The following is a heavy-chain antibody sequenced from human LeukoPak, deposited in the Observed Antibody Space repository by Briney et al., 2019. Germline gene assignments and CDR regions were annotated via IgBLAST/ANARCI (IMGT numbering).Heavy chain of an antibody. CDR1: GYTFTSYA. V-gene: IGHV1-3*01. CDR2: INAGNGNT. D-gene: IGHD1-26*01. J-gene: IGHJ4*02. Sequence: GASVKVSCKASGYTFTSYAMHWVCQAPGQRLEWMGWINAGNGNTKYSQKFQGRVTITRDTSASTAYMELSSLRSEDTAVYYCARQWELLGERYFDYWGQGTLVTVSS. CDR3: ARQWELLGERYFDY.